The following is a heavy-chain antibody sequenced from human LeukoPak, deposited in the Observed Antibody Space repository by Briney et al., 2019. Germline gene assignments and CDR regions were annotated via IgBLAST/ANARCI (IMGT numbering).Heavy chain of an antibody. CDR2: INPNSRGT. D-gene: IGHD3-22*01. V-gene: IGHV1-2*02. J-gene: IGHJ4*02. CDR3: ARVYYYDSSGYYDY. Sequence: QXLEWXGWINPNSRGTNYAQKFQGRVTMTRDTSISTAYMELSRLRSDDTAVYYCARVYYYDSSGYYDYWGQGTLVTVSS.